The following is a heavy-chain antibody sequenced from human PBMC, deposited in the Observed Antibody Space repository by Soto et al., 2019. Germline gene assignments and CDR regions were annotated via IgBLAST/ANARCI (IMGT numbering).Heavy chain of an antibody. J-gene: IGHJ4*02. Sequence: QVQLVESGGGVVQPGRSLRLSCAASGFTFSSYAMHWVRQAPGKGLEWVAVISYDGSNKYYADSVKGRFTISRDNSKNTLYLQMNSLRAEDTAVYYCARVGDGYNSLPLDYWGQGTLVTVSS. V-gene: IGHV3-30-3*01. D-gene: IGHD5-12*01. CDR3: ARVGDGYNSLPLDY. CDR2: ISYDGSNK. CDR1: GFTFSSYA.